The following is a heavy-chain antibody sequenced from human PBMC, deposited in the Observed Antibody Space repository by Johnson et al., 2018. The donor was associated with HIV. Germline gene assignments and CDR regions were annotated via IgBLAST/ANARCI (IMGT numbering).Heavy chain of an antibody. J-gene: IGHJ3*02. V-gene: IGHV3-15*01. CDR2: IRSKTAGGTI. CDR1: GFTFSNAW. Sequence: EMQLVESGGGLVQPGGSLRLSCAASGFTFSNAWMSWVRQAPGKGLEWVGRIRSKTAGGTIEDAAPVKGRFTISRDDSKDTLYLQMNSLKIEDTAVYYCATDHPTAPLFIMNAFDIWGQGTMVTVSS. D-gene: IGHD3-16*01. CDR3: ATDHPTAPLFIMNAFDI.